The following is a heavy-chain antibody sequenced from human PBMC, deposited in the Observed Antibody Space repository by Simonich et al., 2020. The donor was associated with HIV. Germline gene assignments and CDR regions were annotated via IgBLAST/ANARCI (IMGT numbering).Heavy chain of an antibody. CDR3: ARLTAGGLGEYFQH. V-gene: IGHV4-34*01. CDR1: GGSFSGYY. J-gene: IGHJ1*01. Sequence: QVQLQQWGAGLLKPSETLSLTCAVYGGSFSGYYWSWIRQPPGKGLEWIGEINHRGRTNHNPSLKRRVTISVDTSKNQFSLKLSSVTAADTAVYYCARLTAGGLGEYFQHWCQGTLVTVSS. CDR2: INHRGRT. D-gene: IGHD6-13*01.